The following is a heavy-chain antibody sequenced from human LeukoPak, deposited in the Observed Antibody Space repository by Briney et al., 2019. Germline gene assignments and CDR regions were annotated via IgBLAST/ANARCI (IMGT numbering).Heavy chain of an antibody. CDR2: IYTSGST. CDR1: GDSISSGSYY. Sequence: PSQTLSLTCTVSGDSISSGSYYWSWIRQPAGKGLEWIGRIYTSGSTNYNPSLKSRVTISVDTSKNQFSLKLSSVTAADTAVYYCARADGYYYYGMDVWGQGTTVTVSS. V-gene: IGHV4-61*02. D-gene: IGHD5-24*01. CDR3: ARADGYYYYGMDV. J-gene: IGHJ6*02.